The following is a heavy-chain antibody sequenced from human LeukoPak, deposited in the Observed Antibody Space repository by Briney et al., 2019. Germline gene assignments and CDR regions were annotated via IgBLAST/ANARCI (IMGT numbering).Heavy chain of an antibody. CDR1: GGSISSGSYY. Sequence: SETLSLTCTVSGGSISSGSYYWNWIRQSAGKGLEWIGRIYTSGTTSYNPSLKSRVIISVDMSKNQFSLNLTSVTAEDTAVYYCAKADFTYYDILTGFDYWGQGTLVTVSS. CDR3: AKADFTYYDILTGFDY. D-gene: IGHD3-9*01. J-gene: IGHJ4*02. V-gene: IGHV4-61*02. CDR2: IYTSGTT.